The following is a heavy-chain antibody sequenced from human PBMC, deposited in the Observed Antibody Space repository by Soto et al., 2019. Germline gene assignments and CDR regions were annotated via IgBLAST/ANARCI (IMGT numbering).Heavy chain of an antibody. CDR1: GFALSNYD. V-gene: IGHV3-13*04. D-gene: IGHD3-10*01. CDR3: ARSRGADFDY. CDR2: IGTAGDT. J-gene: IGHJ4*02. Sequence: EVQLVESGGGLVQPRGSLRLSCAASGFALSNYDMHWVRQGTGKGLEWVSVIGTAGDTYYPGSVKGRFTISRENAKNSLYLQMNSLRAGDTAVYYCARSRGADFDYWGQATLVTVSS.